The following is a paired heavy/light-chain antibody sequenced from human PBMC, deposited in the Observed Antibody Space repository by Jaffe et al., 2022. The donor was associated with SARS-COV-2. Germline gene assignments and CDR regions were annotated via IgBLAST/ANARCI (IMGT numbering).Heavy chain of an antibody. CDR1: GYTFTSYE. CDR3: ARRKDSSSWYVAFDI. V-gene: IGHV1-8*01. CDR2: INPDSAST. J-gene: IGHJ3*02. D-gene: IGHD6-13*01. Sequence: QVQLVQSGAEVKKPGASVKVSCKASGYTFTSYEINWVRQATGQGLEWMGWINPDSASTGYAQKLQGRVTMTRSTSISTAYMELSSLTSEDTAVYYCARRKDSSSWYVAFDIWGQGTMVTVSS.
Light chain of an antibody. J-gene: IGLJ3*02. Sequence: QSVLTQSPSASGTPGQRVIISCSGSGSNIGSNTVNWYQHLPGTAPRLLIYDNNQRPSGVPDRFSGSKSGTSASLAIRGLQSEDEADYYCAAWDDSLNGPLFGGGTKLTVL. CDR1: GSNIGSNT. CDR3: AAWDDSLNGPL. V-gene: IGLV1-44*01. CDR2: DNN.